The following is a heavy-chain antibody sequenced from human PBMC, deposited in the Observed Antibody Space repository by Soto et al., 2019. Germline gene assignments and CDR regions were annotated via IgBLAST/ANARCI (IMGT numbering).Heavy chain of an antibody. D-gene: IGHD3-10*01. J-gene: IGHJ4*02. CDR1: GYTFTGYY. Sequence: QVQLVQSGAEVKKPGASVKVSCKASGYTFTGYYMHWVRQAPGQGLEWMGWINPNSGGTNYAQKFQGWVTMTRDTSISTAYMELSRLRSDDTAVYYCAREGSTYYYGSGLDYWGQGTLVTVSS. CDR2: INPNSGGT. CDR3: AREGSTYYYGSGLDY. V-gene: IGHV1-2*04.